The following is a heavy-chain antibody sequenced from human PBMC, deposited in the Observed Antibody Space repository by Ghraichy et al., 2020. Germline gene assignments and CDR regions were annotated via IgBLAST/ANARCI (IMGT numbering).Heavy chain of an antibody. CDR2: FDAEDGKT. Sequence: ASVKVSCKIYGYALSDLSIYWVRQAPGKGLEWIGGFDAEDGKTIYAEKFQGRVTMTEDIYTHTAYMELSSLRSEDTAVYYCATDLSFNGSSWYFVDSWGQGTLVTVSS. D-gene: IGHD3-9*01. J-gene: IGHJ5*01. CDR3: ATDLSFNGSSWYFVDS. CDR1: GYALSDLS. V-gene: IGHV1-24*01.